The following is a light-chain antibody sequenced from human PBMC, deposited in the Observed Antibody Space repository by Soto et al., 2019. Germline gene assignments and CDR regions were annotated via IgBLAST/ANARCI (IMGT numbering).Light chain of an antibody. CDR2: AAS. V-gene: IGKV1-12*01. CDR1: QGINTW. Sequence: DIQMTQSPSSVSASVGDRVTITCRASQGINTWLAWYQQKPGKAPKLLIYAASSLQSGVPSRFSGSGSGTDFTLPISRPPPEDFATYYCQQAKSFLPLTFGRGTKVEIK. J-gene: IGKJ4*01. CDR3: QQAKSFLPLT.